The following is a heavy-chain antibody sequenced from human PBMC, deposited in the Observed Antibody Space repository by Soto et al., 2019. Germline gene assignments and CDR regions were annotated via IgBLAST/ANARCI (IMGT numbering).Heavy chain of an antibody. CDR2: ISYDGSNK. J-gene: IGHJ4*02. Sequence: GGSLRLSCAASGFTFSSYGMHWVRQAPGKGLEWVAVISYDGSNKYYADSVKGRFTISRDNSKNTLYLQMNSLRAEDTAVYYCAKVRIAIAAAPFDYWGQGTLVTVSS. V-gene: IGHV3-30*18. CDR1: GFTFSSYG. D-gene: IGHD6-13*01. CDR3: AKVRIAIAAAPFDY.